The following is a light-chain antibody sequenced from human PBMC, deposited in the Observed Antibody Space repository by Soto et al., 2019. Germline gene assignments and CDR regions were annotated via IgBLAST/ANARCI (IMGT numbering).Light chain of an antibody. V-gene: IGKV3-20*01. CDR1: QSVNSNY. J-gene: IGKJ1*01. CDR2: AAS. Sequence: EIVLTQSPGTLSLSPGERATLSCRSSQSVNSNYLAWYQQKPGQAPRLLIYAASSRAAGFPDRFSGSGSEKDFTLTISRLEPEDFAVYYCQQYGGSPWTFGQGTKVEIK. CDR3: QQYGGSPWT.